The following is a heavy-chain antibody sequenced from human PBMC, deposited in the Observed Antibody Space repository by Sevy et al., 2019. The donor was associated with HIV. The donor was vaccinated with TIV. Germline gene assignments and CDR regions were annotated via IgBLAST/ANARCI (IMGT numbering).Heavy chain of an antibody. V-gene: IGHV4-39*02. D-gene: IGHD4-17*01. CDR3: ARLRVSDFGDYRGPLDY. Sequence: SETLSLTCTVSGGSISRSNYYWAWIRQAPGKELEWIGSLYYTGSAYYNPSLKSRVTVSVDTSKSHFSLRLSSVTAADTAVYYCARLRVSDFGDYRGPLDYWGLGTLVTVSS. J-gene: IGHJ4*02. CDR2: LYYTGSA. CDR1: GGSISRSNYY.